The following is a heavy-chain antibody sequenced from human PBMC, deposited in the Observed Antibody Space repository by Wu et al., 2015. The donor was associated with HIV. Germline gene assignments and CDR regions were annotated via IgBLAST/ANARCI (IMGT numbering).Heavy chain of an antibody. D-gene: IGHD3-3*01. CDR1: GGTFSSYA. CDR2: IIPIFGTA. CDR3: ANEFWSGYLTGVSSQRPRENWFDP. V-gene: IGHV1-69*12. J-gene: IGHJ5*02. Sequence: QVQLVQSGAEVKKPGSSVKVSCKASGGTFSSYAISWVRQAPGQGLEWMGGIIPIFGTANYAQKFQGRVTITADESTSTAYMELSSLRSEDTAVYYCANEFWSGYLTGVSSQRPRENWFDPWGQGTWSPSPQ.